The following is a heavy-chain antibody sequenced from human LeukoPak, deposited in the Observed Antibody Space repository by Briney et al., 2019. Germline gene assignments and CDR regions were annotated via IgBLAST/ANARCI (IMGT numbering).Heavy chain of an antibody. J-gene: IGHJ4*02. CDR1: GYTFTSYG. CDR3: ARDLRNYYDSSGYPEGR. V-gene: IGHV1-18*01. D-gene: IGHD3-22*01. CDR2: ISAYNGNT. Sequence: ASVKVSCKASGYTFTSYGISWVRQAPGQGLEWMGWISAYNGNTNYAQKLQGRVTMTTDTSTSTAYMGLRSLRSDDTAVYYCARDLRNYYDSSGYPEGRWGQGTLVTVSS.